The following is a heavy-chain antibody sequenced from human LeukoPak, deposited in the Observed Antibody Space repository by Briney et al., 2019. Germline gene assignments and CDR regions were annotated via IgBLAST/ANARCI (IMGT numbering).Heavy chain of an antibody. J-gene: IGHJ6*02. V-gene: IGHV4-59*01. CDR2: IYYSGST. Sequence: SETLSLTCTVSGGSISSYYWSWIRQPPGKGLEWIGYIYYSGSTNYNPSLKSRVTISVDTSKNQFSLKPSSVTAADTAVYYCARGGRTMVRGVLGDVWGQGTTVTVSS. CDR3: ARGGRTMVRGVLGDV. D-gene: IGHD3-10*01. CDR1: GGSISSYY.